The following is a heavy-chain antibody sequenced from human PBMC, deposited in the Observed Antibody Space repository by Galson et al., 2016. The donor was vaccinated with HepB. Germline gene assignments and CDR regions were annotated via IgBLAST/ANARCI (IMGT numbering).Heavy chain of an antibody. J-gene: IGHJ6*02. CDR3: AKEEVWSGYYFYYGIAV. D-gene: IGHD3-3*01. CDR1: GFTFDDHG. V-gene: IGHV3-43*02. CDR2: LSGDGGNT. Sequence: SLRLSCAASGFTFDDHGMPWVRPAPGKGLEWVALLSGDGGNTYYADSVTGRFTLSRFNRKNSLYLQMNSPRTEDTALDYCAKEEVWSGYYFYYGIAVWGQGTMVTVSS.